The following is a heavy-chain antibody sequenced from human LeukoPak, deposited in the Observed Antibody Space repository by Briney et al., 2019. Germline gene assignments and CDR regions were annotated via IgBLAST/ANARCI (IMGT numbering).Heavy chain of an antibody. Sequence: PSETLSLTCTVSGGSISSSSYYWGWIRQPPGKGLEWIGEINHSGSTNYNPSLKSRVTISVETSKNQFSLKLSSVTAADTAVYYCARGLGGYAFNWFDPWGQGTLVTVSS. CDR2: INHSGST. CDR3: ARGLGGYAFNWFDP. V-gene: IGHV4-39*07. J-gene: IGHJ5*02. D-gene: IGHD2-2*01. CDR1: GGSISSSSYY.